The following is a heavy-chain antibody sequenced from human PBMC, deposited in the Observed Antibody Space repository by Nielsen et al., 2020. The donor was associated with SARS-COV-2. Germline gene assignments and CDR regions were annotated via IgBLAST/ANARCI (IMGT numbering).Heavy chain of an antibody. CDR1: GFTFSDYS. V-gene: IGHV3-21*01. D-gene: IGHD2-15*01. CDR3: TRGFYSQSDC. CDR2: ISGDCNYI. J-gene: IGHJ4*02. Sequence: GESLKISCTGSGFTFSDYSMNWVRQAPGKGLEWVASISGDCNYIVYSEFVKGRFTMSRDNCKHPLYLQVNTLRSEDTALYYCTRGFYSQSDCWGQGTLVTVSS.